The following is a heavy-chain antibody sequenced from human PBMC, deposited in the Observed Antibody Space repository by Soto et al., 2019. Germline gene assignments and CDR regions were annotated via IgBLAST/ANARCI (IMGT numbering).Heavy chain of an antibody. CDR3: ARDTSRRYDYYYYYGMDV. J-gene: IGHJ6*02. CDR2: IYYSGST. V-gene: IGHV4-59*01. D-gene: IGHD5-12*01. CDR1: SVSSGNSY. Sequence: PSETLSLTYTFASVSSGNSYWSWIRQPPGKGLEWIGYIYYSGSTNYNPSLKSRVTISVDTSKNQFSLKLSSVTAADTAVYYCARDTSRRYDYYYYYGMDVWGQGTTVTVS.